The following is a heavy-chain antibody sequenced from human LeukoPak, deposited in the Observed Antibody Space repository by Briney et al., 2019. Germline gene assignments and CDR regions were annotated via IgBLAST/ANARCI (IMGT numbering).Heavy chain of an antibody. D-gene: IGHD1-26*01. CDR1: RFTFSTSD. J-gene: IGHJ4*02. CDR3: ARGGTYLFDH. CDR2: IAGSSSVI. V-gene: IGHV3-48*01. Sequence: GGSLRLSCAASRFTFSTSDMNWVRQAPGRGLERISYIAGSSSVIYYADSVKGRFTISRDNAKNSLYLQMNSLRADDTAVYYCARGGTYLFDHWGQGTLVTVSS.